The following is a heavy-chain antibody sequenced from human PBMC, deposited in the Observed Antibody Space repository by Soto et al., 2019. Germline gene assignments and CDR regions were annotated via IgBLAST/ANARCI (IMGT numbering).Heavy chain of an antibody. J-gene: IGHJ4*02. CDR1: GFTFSSYG. CDR2: IWYDGSNK. V-gene: IGHV3-33*01. Sequence: PGGSLRLSCAASGFTFSSYGMHWVRQAPGKGLEWVAVIWYDGSNKYYADSVKGRFTISRDNSKNTLYLQMNSLRAEDTAVYYCARDPAHSSSWYYFDYWGQGALVTVSS. CDR3: ARDPAHSSSWYYFDY. D-gene: IGHD6-13*01.